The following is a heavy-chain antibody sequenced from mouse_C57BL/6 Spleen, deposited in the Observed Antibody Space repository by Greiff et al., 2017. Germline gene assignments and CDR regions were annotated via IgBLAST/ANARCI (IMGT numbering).Heavy chain of an antibody. D-gene: IGHD2-1*01. V-gene: IGHV5-6*01. CDR2: ISSGGSYT. Sequence: EVQGVESGGDLVKPGGSLKLSCAASGFTFSSYGMSWVRQTPDKRLEWVATISSGGSYTYYPDSVKGRFTISRDNAKNTLYLQMSSLKSEDTAMYYCASIYSAYWYFDVWGTGTTVTVSS. CDR3: ASIYSAYWYFDV. CDR1: GFTFSSYG. J-gene: IGHJ1*03.